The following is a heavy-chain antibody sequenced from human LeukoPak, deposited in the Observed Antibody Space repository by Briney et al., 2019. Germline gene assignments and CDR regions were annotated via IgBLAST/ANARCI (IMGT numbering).Heavy chain of an antibody. D-gene: IGHD4-17*01. CDR1: GFTFSTYW. Sequence: PGGSLRLSCAASGFTFSTYWMHWVRQGPGKGLVWFSRINSDGTTTNYADSVKGRFTISRDNAKNTLYLQMNSLRAEDTAVYYCASDRVTTEYWGQGTLVTVSS. V-gene: IGHV3-74*01. CDR3: ASDRVTTEY. CDR2: INSDGTTT. J-gene: IGHJ4*02.